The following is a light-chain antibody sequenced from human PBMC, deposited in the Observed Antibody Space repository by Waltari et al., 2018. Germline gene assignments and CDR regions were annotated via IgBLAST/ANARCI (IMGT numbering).Light chain of an antibody. Sequence: QAVVTQEPSLTVSPGETVTLTCGSSTGAVTSGHYPYWFQQKPGQAPRTLVFVTNIKPPXXXXXFSGSLLGGKAALTLSGAQPDDEAEYYCLLFYSGPRVFGGGTKLTVL. CDR2: VTN. CDR1: TGAVTSGHY. CDR3: LLFYSGPRV. V-gene: IGLV7-46*01. J-gene: IGLJ2*01.